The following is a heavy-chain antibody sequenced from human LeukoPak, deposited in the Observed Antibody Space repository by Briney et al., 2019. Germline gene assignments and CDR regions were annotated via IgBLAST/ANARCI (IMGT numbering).Heavy chain of an antibody. Sequence: ASVKVSCKASGGTFSSYAISWVRQAPGQGLEWMGWINPNSGGTNYAQKFQGRVTMTRDTSISTAYMELSRLRSDDTAVYYCARGPIRGDAFDIWGQGTMVAVSS. CDR1: GGTFSSYA. J-gene: IGHJ3*02. CDR2: INPNSGGT. V-gene: IGHV1-2*02. CDR3: ARGPIRGDAFDI. D-gene: IGHD3-10*01.